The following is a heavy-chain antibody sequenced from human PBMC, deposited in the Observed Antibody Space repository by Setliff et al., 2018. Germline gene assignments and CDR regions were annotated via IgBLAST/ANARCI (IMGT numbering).Heavy chain of an antibody. D-gene: IGHD2-2*01. J-gene: IGHJ4*02. CDR2: VRRSPNSDDT. Sequence: SCKASGGTFSSYAMSWVRQAPGKGLEWVGRVRRSPNSDDTEYAASVKGRFTISRDDPKNTAYLQMNSLKTDDTGVYYCTTYCDSTTCALDYWGQGILVTVS. CDR1: GGTFSSYA. V-gene: IGHV3-49*04. CDR3: TTYCDSTTCALDY.